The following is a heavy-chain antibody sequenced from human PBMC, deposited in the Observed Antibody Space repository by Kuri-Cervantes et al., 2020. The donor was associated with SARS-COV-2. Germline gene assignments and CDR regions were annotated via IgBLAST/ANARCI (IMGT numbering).Heavy chain of an antibody. V-gene: IGHV1-18*01. CDR1: GYTFTSYG. CDR3: ARSTYYGSGRYSNRYYFDY. J-gene: IGHJ4*02. Sequence: ASVKVSCKASGYTFTSYGISWVRQAPGQGLEWMGWISAYNGNTNYAQKLQGRVTMTTDTSTSTAYMELRSLRSDDTAVYYCARSTYYGSGRYSNRYYFDYWGQGTLVTVSS. D-gene: IGHD3-10*01. CDR2: ISAYNGNT.